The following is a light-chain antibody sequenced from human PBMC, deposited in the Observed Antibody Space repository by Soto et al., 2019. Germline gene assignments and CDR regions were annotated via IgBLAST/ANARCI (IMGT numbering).Light chain of an antibody. V-gene: IGLV2-23*01. Sequence: QSVLTQPASVSGSPGQSITISCTGTSSDVGNYNLVSWYQQHPGKAPKLIIYEDTKRPSGVSNRFSGSKSGNTASLTISGLQAEDEANYYCCSYARGSTYVFGTGTKVTVL. CDR3: CSYARGSTYV. CDR1: SSDVGNYNL. CDR2: EDT. J-gene: IGLJ1*01.